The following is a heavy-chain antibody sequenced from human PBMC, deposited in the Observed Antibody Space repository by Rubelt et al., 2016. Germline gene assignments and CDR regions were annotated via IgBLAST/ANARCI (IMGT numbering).Heavy chain of an antibody. CDR2: MNPNSGNT. CDR1: GYTFTSYY. D-gene: IGHD6-13*01. Sequence: GYTFTSYYMHWVRQATGQGLEWMGWMNPNSGNTGYAQKFQGRVTMTRNTSISTAYMELSSLRSEDTAVYYCARGPWQQLVLLQYYFDYWGQGTLVTVSS. CDR3: ARGPWQQLVLLQYYFDY. V-gene: IGHV1-8*02. J-gene: IGHJ4*02.